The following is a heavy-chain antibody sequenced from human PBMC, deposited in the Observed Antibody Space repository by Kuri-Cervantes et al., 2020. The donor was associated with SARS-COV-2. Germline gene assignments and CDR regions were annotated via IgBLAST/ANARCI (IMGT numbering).Heavy chain of an antibody. CDR2: ISTDGSAT. CDR3: ATGGWFAP. V-gene: IGHV3-74*01. Sequence: ETLSLTCAASGFPFSSYWMHWVRQVSGKGLVWVARISTDGSATGYADSVKGRFTISRDNAKNTLYLQMNSLRVEDTAVYYCATGGWFAPWGQGTLVTVSS. CDR1: GFPFSSYW. J-gene: IGHJ5*02.